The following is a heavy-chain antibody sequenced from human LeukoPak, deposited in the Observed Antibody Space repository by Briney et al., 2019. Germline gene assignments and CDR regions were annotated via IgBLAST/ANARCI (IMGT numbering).Heavy chain of an antibody. CDR1: GFTFSSYA. CDR3: AKEGYRSSTSCYSGEFDY. Sequence: GGSLRLSCAASGFTFSSYAISWVRQAPGKGLEWVSAISGSGGSTYYADSVKGRFTISRDNSKNTLYLQMNSLRAEDTAVYYCAKEGYRSSTSCYSGEFDYWGQGTLVTVSS. D-gene: IGHD2-2*01. CDR2: ISGSGGST. V-gene: IGHV3-23*01. J-gene: IGHJ4*02.